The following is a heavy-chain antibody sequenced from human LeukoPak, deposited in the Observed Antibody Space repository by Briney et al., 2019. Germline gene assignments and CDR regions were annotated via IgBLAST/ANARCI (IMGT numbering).Heavy chain of an antibody. CDR3: ARQTGSGLFTLP. D-gene: IGHD3/OR15-3a*01. CDR1: GVSISSSNSY. J-gene: IGHJ4*02. V-gene: IGHV4-39*01. CDR2: IYYTGNT. Sequence: SETLSLTCTVSGVSISSSNSYWGWIRQPPGKGLEWIGSIYYTGNTYYNASLKSRVTISIDTSKNQISLRLTSVTATDTAMYYCARQTGSGLFTLPGGQGTLVTVSS.